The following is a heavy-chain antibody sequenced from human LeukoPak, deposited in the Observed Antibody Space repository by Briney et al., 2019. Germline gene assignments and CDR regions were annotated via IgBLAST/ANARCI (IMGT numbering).Heavy chain of an antibody. Sequence: PGGSLRLSCAASGFTFSSYGMSWVRQAPGKGLEWVSAISGSGGSTYYADSVKGRFTISRDNSKNTLYLQMNSLRAEDTAVYYCAKGLEYYYDSSGSYPAFDYWGQGTLVTVSS. J-gene: IGHJ4*02. V-gene: IGHV3-23*01. CDR1: GFTFSSYG. D-gene: IGHD3-22*01. CDR3: AKGLEYYYDSSGSYPAFDY. CDR2: ISGSGGST.